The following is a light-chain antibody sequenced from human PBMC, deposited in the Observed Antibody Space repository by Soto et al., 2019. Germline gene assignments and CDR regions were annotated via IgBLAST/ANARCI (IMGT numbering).Light chain of an antibody. CDR2: RAS. V-gene: IGKV1-5*03. Sequence: DIPMTQSPSTLSASIGDRVTITCRASQSISSWLAWYQQKPGKVPKLLIYRASTLESGVPSRFSGSGSGTEFPLTINSLQPDDFATYYCQHYNSEGTFGQGTKVEIK. CDR1: QSISSW. CDR3: QHYNSEGT. J-gene: IGKJ1*01.